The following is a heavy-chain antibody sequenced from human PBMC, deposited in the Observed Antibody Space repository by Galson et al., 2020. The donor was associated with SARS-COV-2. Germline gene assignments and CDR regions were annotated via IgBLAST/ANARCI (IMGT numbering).Heavy chain of an antibody. D-gene: IGHD3-10*01. CDR2: INHSGST. J-gene: IGHJ4*02. CDR3: ARARITMVRGVIQRRDFDY. CDR1: GGSFSGYY. Sequence: SETLSLTCAVYGGSFSGYYWSWIRQPPGKGLEWIGEINHSGSTNYNPSLKSRVTISVDTSKNQFSLKLSSVTAADTAVYYCARARITMVRGVIQRRDFDYWGQGTLVTVSS. V-gene: IGHV4-34*01.